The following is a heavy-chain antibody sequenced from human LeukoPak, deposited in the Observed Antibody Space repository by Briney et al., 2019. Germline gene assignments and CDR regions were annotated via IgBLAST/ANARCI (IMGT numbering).Heavy chain of an antibody. CDR3: ARLPIVVVPSTSFDI. CDR1: GGSISSYY. Sequence: SETLSLTCTVSGGSISSYYWSWIRQPPGKGLEWIGYIYYSGSTNYNPSLKSRVTVSVDTSKNHFSLKLSSVTAADTAVYYCARLPIVVVPSTSFDIWGQGTMVTVSS. V-gene: IGHV4-59*08. J-gene: IGHJ3*02. D-gene: IGHD2-2*01. CDR2: IYYSGST.